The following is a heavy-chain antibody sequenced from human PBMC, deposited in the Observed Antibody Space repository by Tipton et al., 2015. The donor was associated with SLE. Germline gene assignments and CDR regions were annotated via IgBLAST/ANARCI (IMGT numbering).Heavy chain of an antibody. CDR1: AVSISIGSFY. Sequence: TLSLTCTVSAVSISIGSFYWGWIRQPAGKGLEWIGHIFTSGSTNYNASLRSRVTISTDPSKNHFSLKLSSVTAADTAVYYCARKMVGYSAHFDCWGQGMLVTVSS. CDR3: ARKMVGYSAHFDC. D-gene: IGHD5-18*01. V-gene: IGHV4-61*09. J-gene: IGHJ5*01. CDR2: IFTSGST.